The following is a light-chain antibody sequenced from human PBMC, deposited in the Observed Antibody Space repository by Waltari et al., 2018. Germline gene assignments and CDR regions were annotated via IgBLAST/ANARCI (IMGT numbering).Light chain of an antibody. Sequence: DIPMTQSPSSLSASVGDRVTITCRASQSINDHLNWYQQKPGKAPTLLIYGASSLQSGVPSRFSGSGSGADFTLTISSLQPEDFATYYCQHTYGTLRTFGQGTKVEI. V-gene: IGKV1-39*01. CDR3: QHTYGTLRT. CDR2: GAS. CDR1: QSINDH. J-gene: IGKJ1*01.